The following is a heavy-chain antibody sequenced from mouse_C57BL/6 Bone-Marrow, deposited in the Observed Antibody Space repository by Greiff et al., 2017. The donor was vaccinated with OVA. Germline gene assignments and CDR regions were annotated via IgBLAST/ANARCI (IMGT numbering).Heavy chain of an antibody. CDR1: GFSLTSYG. CDR3: ARHDWDGWYFDY. V-gene: IGHV2-6-1*01. Sequence: QVQLQQSGPGLVAPSQSLSITCTVSGFSLTSYGVHWVRQPPGKGLEWLVVIWSDGSTTYNSALKSRLSISKDNSKSQVFLKMNSLQTDDTAMYYCARHDWDGWYFDYWGQGTTLTVSS. D-gene: IGHD4-1*01. J-gene: IGHJ2*01. CDR2: IWSDGST.